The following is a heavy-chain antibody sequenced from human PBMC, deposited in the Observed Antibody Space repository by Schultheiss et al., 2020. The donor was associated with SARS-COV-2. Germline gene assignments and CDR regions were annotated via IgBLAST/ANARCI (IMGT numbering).Heavy chain of an antibody. CDR2: IYYSGST. V-gene: IGHV4-59*12. D-gene: IGHD6-13*01. CDR1: GGSISSYY. Sequence: GSLRLSCTVSGGSISSYYWSWIRQPPGKGLEWIGYIYYSGSTNYNPSLKSLVTMSVDTSKNQFSLKLSSVTAADTAVYYCARGAAAGSRDAFDIWGQGTMVTVSS. J-gene: IGHJ3*02. CDR3: ARGAAAGSRDAFDI.